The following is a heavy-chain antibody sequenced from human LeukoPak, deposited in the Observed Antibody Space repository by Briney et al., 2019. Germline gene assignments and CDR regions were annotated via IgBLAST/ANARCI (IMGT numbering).Heavy chain of an antibody. D-gene: IGHD3/OR15-3a*01. V-gene: IGHV3-30*03. CDR2: ISYDGSNK. CDR3: ARDQVGLGNH. Sequence: GGSLRLSCAASGFTFSSYGMHWVRQAPGKGLEWVAVISYDGSNKYYADSVKGRFTISRDNSKNTLYLQMNSLRAEDTAVYYCARDQVGLGNHWGQGTLVTVSS. CDR1: GFTFSSYG. J-gene: IGHJ4*02.